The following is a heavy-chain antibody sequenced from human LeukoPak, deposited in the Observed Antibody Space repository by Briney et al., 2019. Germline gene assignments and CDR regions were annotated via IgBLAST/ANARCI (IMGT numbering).Heavy chain of an antibody. CDR1: GFTFSSYA. J-gene: IGHJ4*02. CDR3: ARGRGGDGYNWLCYFDY. V-gene: IGHV3-30-3*01. Sequence: GGSLRLSCAASGFTFSSYAMHWVRQAPGKGLEWVAVISYDGSNKYYADSVKGRFTISRDNSKNTLYLQMNGLRSEDTAVYYCARGRGGDGYNWLCYFDYWGQGTLVTVSS. CDR2: ISYDGSNK. D-gene: IGHD5-24*01.